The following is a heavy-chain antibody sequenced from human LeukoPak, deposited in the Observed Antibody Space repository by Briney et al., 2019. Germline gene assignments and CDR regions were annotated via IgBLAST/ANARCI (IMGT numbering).Heavy chain of an antibody. J-gene: IGHJ4*02. CDR3: ATQRGSYLWGTDFDY. Sequence: ASVKVSCEASGYTFTGYYMHWVRQAPGQGLEWMGWINPNSGDTKYSQKFQGRVTMTRDTSIRTAYMELTRLRSDDTAVYYCATQRGSYLWGTDFDYWGQGTLVTVSS. CDR1: GYTFTGYY. D-gene: IGHD3-16*01. CDR2: INPNSGDT. V-gene: IGHV1-2*02.